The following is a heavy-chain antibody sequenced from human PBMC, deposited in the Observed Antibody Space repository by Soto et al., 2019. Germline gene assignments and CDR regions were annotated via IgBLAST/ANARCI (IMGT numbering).Heavy chain of an antibody. J-gene: IGHJ4*02. CDR1: GYTFTSYD. CDR3: ARGEVLWFGEFNYFDY. Sequence: QVQLVQSGAEVKKPGASVKVSCKASGYTFTSYDINWVRQATGQGLEWMGWMNPNSGNTGYAQKFQGRVTMTRNTSISTADMELSSLRSEDTAVYYCARGEVLWFGEFNYFDYWGQGTLVTVSS. CDR2: MNPNSGNT. D-gene: IGHD3-10*01. V-gene: IGHV1-8*01.